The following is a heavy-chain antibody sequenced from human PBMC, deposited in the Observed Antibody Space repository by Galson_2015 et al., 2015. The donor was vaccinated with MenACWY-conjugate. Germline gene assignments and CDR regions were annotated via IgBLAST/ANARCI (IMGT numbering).Heavy chain of an antibody. J-gene: IGHJ4*02. CDR3: ARNSILGYSSSWFDY. Sequence: QSGAEVKKPGESLQISCKGSGYSFTNYWLGWVRQMPGKGLEWMGIIYPGDSDARYSPSFQGQVTISADKSISTVYLQWNSLKASDTAMYYCARNSILGYSSSWFDYWGQGTLVTVSS. V-gene: IGHV5-51*01. D-gene: IGHD6-13*01. CDR2: IYPGDSDA. CDR1: GYSFTNYW.